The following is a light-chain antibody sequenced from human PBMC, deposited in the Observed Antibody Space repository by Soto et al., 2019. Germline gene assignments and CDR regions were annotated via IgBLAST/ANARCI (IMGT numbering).Light chain of an antibody. V-gene: IGKV1-39*01. CDR1: QSISSY. CDR3: QQSNSITWT. Sequence: DIQMTQSPSSLSTSVGDRVTITCRASQSISSYLNWYQQKPGKAPKFLIYAASSLHSGVPSRFSGSGSETDFTLTISSLQPEDFATYSCQQSNSITWTFGQGTKVDIK. J-gene: IGKJ1*01. CDR2: AAS.